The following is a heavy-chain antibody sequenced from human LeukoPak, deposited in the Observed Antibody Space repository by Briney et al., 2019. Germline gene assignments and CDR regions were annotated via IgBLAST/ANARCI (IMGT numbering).Heavy chain of an antibody. D-gene: IGHD3-22*01. V-gene: IGHV4-30-2*01. J-gene: IGHJ5*02. Sequence: SETLSLTCAVSGGSISSGGDSWSWIRQPPGKGLEWIGYIYHSGSTYYNPSLKSRVTISVDRSKNQFSLKLSSVTAADTAVYYCARDEYYDSSGYRNRWFDPWGQGTLVTVSS. CDR2: IYHSGST. CDR3: ARDEYYDSSGYRNRWFDP. CDR1: GGSISSGGDS.